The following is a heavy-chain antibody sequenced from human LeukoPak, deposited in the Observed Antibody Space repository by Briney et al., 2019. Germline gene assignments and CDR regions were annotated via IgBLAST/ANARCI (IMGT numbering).Heavy chain of an antibody. J-gene: IGHJ4*02. CDR1: GFTFSSYA. V-gene: IGHV3-23*01. CDR2: ISGSGGST. D-gene: IGHD2/OR15-2a*01. Sequence: QSRGSLRLSCAASGFTFSSYAMSWVRQAPGKGLEWVSAISGSGGSTYYADSVKGRFTISRDNSKNTLYLQMNSLRAEDTAVYYCAKTSREYPKPPGFDYWGQGTLVTVSS. CDR3: AKTSREYPKPPGFDY.